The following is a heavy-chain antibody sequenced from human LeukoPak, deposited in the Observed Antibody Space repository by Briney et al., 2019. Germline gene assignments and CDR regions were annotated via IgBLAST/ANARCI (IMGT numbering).Heavy chain of an antibody. D-gene: IGHD5-18*01. Sequence: GASVKVSCKASGGTFSGYAISWVRQAPGQGLEWMGRIIPILGIANYAQKFQGRVTITADKSTSTAYMELSSLRSEDTAVYYCARDPGSYGDMGDFDYWGQGTLVTVSS. V-gene: IGHV1-69*04. CDR2: IIPILGIA. CDR1: GGTFSGYA. J-gene: IGHJ4*02. CDR3: ARDPGSYGDMGDFDY.